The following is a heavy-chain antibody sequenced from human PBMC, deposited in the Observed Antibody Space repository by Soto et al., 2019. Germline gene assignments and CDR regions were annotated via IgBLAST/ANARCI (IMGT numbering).Heavy chain of an antibody. V-gene: IGHV4-59*08. D-gene: IGHD2-21*02. CDR1: GGSIGTYY. Sequence: PSETLSLTCTVSGGSIGTYYWSWIRQSPEKGLEWIGYIYNIGRTNYNAPLKSRVTISLDTSKNQFSLKLNSVTAADTAVYYCARHSVAVVSAFHAFDIWGQGTMVTVS. CDR3: ARHSVAVVSAFHAFDI. CDR2: IYNIGRT. J-gene: IGHJ3*02.